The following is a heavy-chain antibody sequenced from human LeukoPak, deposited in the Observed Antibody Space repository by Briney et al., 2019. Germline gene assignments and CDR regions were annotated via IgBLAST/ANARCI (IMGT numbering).Heavy chain of an antibody. J-gene: IGHJ3*02. CDR1: GYAFPSYW. V-gene: IGHV5-51*01. Sequence: GESLKISCHGSGYAFPSYWIGWGRQVPGKGLGWMGHIFPGDSDTRYSPSFRGQVTISADESTSTAYLQWISLKPSDTAIYYCARQDFLGYGAFDIWGQGTMLTVSS. CDR2: IFPGDSDT. CDR3: ARQDFLGYGAFDI. D-gene: IGHD3-16*01.